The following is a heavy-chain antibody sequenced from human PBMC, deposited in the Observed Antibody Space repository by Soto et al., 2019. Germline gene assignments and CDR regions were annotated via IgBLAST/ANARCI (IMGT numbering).Heavy chain of an antibody. J-gene: IGHJ6*02. Sequence: EVQLVESGGGLVQPGGSLRLSCAASGFTFSSYWMSWVRQAPGKGLEWVANIKQDGSEKYYVDSVKGRFTISRDNAKNSLYLQMNSLRAEDTAVYYCAFSRQLVRDYYGMDVWGQGTTVTVSS. CDR3: AFSRQLVRDYYGMDV. CDR1: GFTFSSYW. CDR2: IKQDGSEK. D-gene: IGHD6-6*01. V-gene: IGHV3-7*03.